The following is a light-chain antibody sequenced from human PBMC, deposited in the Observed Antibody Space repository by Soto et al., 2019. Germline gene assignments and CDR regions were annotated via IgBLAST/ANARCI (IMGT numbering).Light chain of an antibody. V-gene: IGKV1-33*01. Sequence: DSQVAQGPASLSASVVDRVSITCQASHDISNYLNWYQQKPGKAPKVLIYGASNLETGVPSRFSGSGSGTDFTLTISSLQPEDFATYFCQQYDDLPITFGLGTRLEI. CDR3: QQYDDLPIT. J-gene: IGKJ5*01. CDR2: GAS. CDR1: HDISNY.